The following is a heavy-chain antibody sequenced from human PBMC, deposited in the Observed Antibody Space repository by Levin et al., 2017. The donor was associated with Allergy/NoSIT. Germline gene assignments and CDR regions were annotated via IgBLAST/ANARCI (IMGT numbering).Heavy chain of an antibody. Sequence: GESLKISCKGSGYSFTSYWISWVRQMPGKGLEWMGRIDPSDSYTNYSPSFQGHVTISADKSISTAYLQWSSLKASDTAMYYCAGLLGSDCSGGSCYPEDYWGQGTLVTVSS. CDR3: AGLLGSDCSGGSCYPEDY. D-gene: IGHD2-15*01. J-gene: IGHJ4*02. V-gene: IGHV5-10-1*01. CDR1: GYSFTSYW. CDR2: IDPSDSYT.